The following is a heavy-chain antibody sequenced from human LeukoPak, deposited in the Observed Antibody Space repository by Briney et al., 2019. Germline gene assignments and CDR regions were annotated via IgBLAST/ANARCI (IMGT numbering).Heavy chain of an antibody. Sequence: SETLSLTCTVSGGSISSYYWSWIRQPAGKGLEWIGRIYTSGSTNYNPSLKSRVTMSVGTSKNQFSLKLSSVTAADTAVYYCARGNIVATISYYYYYMDVWGKGTTVTISS. CDR1: GGSISSYY. CDR2: IYTSGST. CDR3: ARGNIVATISYYYYYMDV. J-gene: IGHJ6*03. D-gene: IGHD5-12*01. V-gene: IGHV4-4*07.